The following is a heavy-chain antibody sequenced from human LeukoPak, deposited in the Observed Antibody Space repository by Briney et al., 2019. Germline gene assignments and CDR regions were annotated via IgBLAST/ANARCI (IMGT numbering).Heavy chain of an antibody. Sequence: SETLSLTCTDSGGSISSYYWSWIRQPPGKGLEWIGYIYYSGGTNYNPSLKSRVIISVDTSKNQFSLKLSSVTAADTAVYYCAGTTYYYDSSGYYPGYWGQGTLVTVSS. CDR2: IYYSGGT. J-gene: IGHJ4*02. V-gene: IGHV4-59*01. CDR3: AGTTYYYDSSGYYPGY. D-gene: IGHD3-22*01. CDR1: GGSISSYY.